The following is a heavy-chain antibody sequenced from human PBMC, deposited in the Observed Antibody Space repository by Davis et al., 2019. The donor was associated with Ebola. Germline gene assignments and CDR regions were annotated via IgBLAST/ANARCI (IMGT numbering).Heavy chain of an antibody. Sequence: GGSLRLSCTASGFTFGDYAMSWVRQAPGKGLEWVGFIRSKAYGGTTEYAASVKGRFTISRDDSKSIAYLQMNSLKTEDTAVYYCTRAPIYCSGGSCPAGYWGQGTLVTVSS. J-gene: IGHJ4*02. CDR1: GFTFGDYA. D-gene: IGHD2-15*01. CDR2: IRSKAYGGTT. CDR3: TRAPIYCSGGSCPAGY. V-gene: IGHV3-49*04.